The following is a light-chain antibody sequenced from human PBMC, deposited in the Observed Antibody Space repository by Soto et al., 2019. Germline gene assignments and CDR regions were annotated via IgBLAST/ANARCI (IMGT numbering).Light chain of an antibody. CDR1: QSVSSN. CDR2: GAS. V-gene: IGKV3-15*01. J-gene: IGKJ1*01. CDR3: QHYNSYSEA. Sequence: EIVMTHSPATLSVSPWEIATLSCRASQSVSSNLAWYQQKPGQAPRLLIYGASTRATGIPVRFSGSGSGTEFTLTISSLQPDDFATYYCQHYNSYSEAFGQGTKVDIK.